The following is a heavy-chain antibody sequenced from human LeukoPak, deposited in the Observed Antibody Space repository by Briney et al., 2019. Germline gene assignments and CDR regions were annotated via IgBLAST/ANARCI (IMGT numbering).Heavy chain of an antibody. CDR3: ATGGRGR. CDR1: GSTFSSYS. Sequence: GGSLRLSCAASGSTFSSYSMNWVRQAPGKGLEWVSAISGSGGSTYYADSVKVRFTISRDNSKNTLYLQMNSLRADDTAVYYCATGGRGRWGQGTLVTVSS. CDR2: ISGSGGST. D-gene: IGHD3-10*01. V-gene: IGHV3-23*01. J-gene: IGHJ4*02.